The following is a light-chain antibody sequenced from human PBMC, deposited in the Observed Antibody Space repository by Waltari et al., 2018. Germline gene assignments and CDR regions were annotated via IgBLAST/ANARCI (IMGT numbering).Light chain of an antibody. CDR1: QSVSSN. CDR3: QQYNSWLWT. Sequence: ELVLTQSPATLSVSPGESATVSCRASQSVSSNLAWYQQKPGQAPRLLMYGASTRATGTPVRFSGSGSGTEFTLTISSLQSEDFAVYYCQQYNSWLWTFGQGTKVEIK. J-gene: IGKJ1*01. V-gene: IGKV3-15*01. CDR2: GAS.